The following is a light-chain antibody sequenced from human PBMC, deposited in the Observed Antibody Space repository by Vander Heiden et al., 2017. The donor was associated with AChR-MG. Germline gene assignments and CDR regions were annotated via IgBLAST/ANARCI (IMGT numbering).Light chain of an antibody. Sequence: QSVLTQPPSASGTPGQRVSISCSGSSSNIGDNSVNWYQQLPGTAPKLLISANNQRPSGVPDRFSGSKYGTSASLAISGLQSEDEGDYYCSTWDDSLNGPVFGGGTKVTVL. CDR3: STWDDSLNGPV. CDR2: ANN. CDR1: SSNIGDNS. V-gene: IGLV1-44*01. J-gene: IGLJ3*02.